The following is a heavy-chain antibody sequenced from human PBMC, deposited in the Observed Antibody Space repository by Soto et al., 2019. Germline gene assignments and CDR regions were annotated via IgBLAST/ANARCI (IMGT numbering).Heavy chain of an antibody. V-gene: IGHV4-31*03. CDR3: ARALTTVTLFDP. CDR2: IYYSGST. CDR1: GGSISSGGYY. J-gene: IGHJ5*02. Sequence: QVQLQESGPGLVKPSQTLSLTCTVSGGSISSGGYYWSWIRQHPGKGLEWIGYIYYSGSTHYNPALKSRVTISVAPSKNLFSLKLSSVTAADTAVYYCARALTTVTLFDPWGQGTLVTGSS. D-gene: IGHD4-17*01.